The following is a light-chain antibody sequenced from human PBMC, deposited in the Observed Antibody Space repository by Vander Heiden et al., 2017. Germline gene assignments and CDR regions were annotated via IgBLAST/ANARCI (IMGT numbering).Light chain of an antibody. CDR3: QQYGSSSLT. V-gene: IGKV3-20*01. CDR2: GAS. Sequence: ELVSTQSPGTLSLSPGERATLSCRASQSVSSSYLAWYQQRPGQAPRLLVDGASSRATGIPDRFSGSGSGTDFTLTISRLEPEDFAVYYCQQYGSSSLTFGGGTKVEIK. J-gene: IGKJ4*01. CDR1: QSVSSSY.